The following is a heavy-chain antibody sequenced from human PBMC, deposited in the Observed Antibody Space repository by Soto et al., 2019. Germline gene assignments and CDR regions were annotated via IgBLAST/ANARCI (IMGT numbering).Heavy chain of an antibody. CDR1: GFTFSSLA. V-gene: IGHV3-23*01. J-gene: IGHJ6*02. CDR2: ISGSGGST. Sequence: GGSLRLSCAASGFTFSSLAMNWVRQAPGKGLEWVSSISGSGGSTYYADSVKGRFTISRDNSKNTLYLQMNSLRAEDTAVYYSARSSPRGQYNWNDVDRSGLYYYYGMDVWGQGTTVTVSS. D-gene: IGHD1-1*01. CDR3: ARSSPRGQYNWNDVDRSGLYYYYGMDV.